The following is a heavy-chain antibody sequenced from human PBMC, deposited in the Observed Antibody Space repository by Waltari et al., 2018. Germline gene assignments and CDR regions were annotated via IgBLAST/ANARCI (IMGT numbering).Heavy chain of an antibody. CDR3: ARGRGWKGAPMNYQYYFDY. CDR1: GWSLSGYP. Sequence: VPLQQWGAGLLKPSETLSLPCPVYGWSLSGYPWSWVRHPPGPGLEWIGEINHSGSTNYNPSLKSRVTISVDTSKNQFSRKLSSVTAADTAVYYCARGRGWKGAPMNYQYYFDYWGQGTLVTVSS. V-gene: IGHV4-34*01. CDR2: INHSGST. J-gene: IGHJ4*02. D-gene: IGHD1-7*01.